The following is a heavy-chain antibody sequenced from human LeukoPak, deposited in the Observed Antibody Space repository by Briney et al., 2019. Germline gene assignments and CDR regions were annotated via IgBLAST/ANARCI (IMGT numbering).Heavy chain of an antibody. CDR3: ARVNRYYDSSGYYFDY. CDR1: GGSFSGYY. Sequence: SETLSLTCAVYGGSFSGYYWSWIRQPPGKGLEWIGEINHSGSTNYNPSLKSRVTISVDTSKNQFSLKLSSVTAADTAVYYCARVNRYYDSSGYYFDYWGQGTLVTVSS. D-gene: IGHD3-22*01. V-gene: IGHV4-34*09. CDR2: INHSGST. J-gene: IGHJ4*02.